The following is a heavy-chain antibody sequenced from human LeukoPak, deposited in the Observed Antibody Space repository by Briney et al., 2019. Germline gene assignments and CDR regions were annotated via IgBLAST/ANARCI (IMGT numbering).Heavy chain of an antibody. CDR3: ARVGHCSSTTCFIDY. D-gene: IGHD2-2*01. V-gene: IGHV3-74*01. J-gene: IGHJ4*02. CDR1: GFTFSHYW. Sequence: GGSLRLSCADSGFTFSHYWMHWVRQAPGKGLGWVSRIESDGGRTDYADSLKGRFTISRDNAKNTLYLEMNSLRAEDTAVYYCARVGHCSSTTCFIDYWGQGTLVTVSS. CDR2: IESDGGRT.